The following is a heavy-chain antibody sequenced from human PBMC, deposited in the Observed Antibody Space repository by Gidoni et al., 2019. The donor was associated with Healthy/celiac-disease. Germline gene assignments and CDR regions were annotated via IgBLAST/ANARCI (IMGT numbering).Heavy chain of an antibody. D-gene: IGHD3-22*01. J-gene: IGHJ4*02. CDR3: AKDFYYDSSGPFDY. V-gene: IGHV3-30*18. Sequence: GLEWVAVISYDGSNKYYADSVKGRFTISRDNSKNTLYLQMNSLRAEDTAVYYCAKDFYYDSSGPFDYWGQGTLVTVSS. CDR2: ISYDGSNK.